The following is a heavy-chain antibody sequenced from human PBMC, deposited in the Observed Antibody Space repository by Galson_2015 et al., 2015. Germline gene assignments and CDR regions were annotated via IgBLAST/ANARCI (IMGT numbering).Heavy chain of an antibody. J-gene: IGHJ4*02. CDR2: ISSSSIYT. Sequence: SLRLSCAASGFTFSDYHMTWIRQAPGKGLEWVSHISSSSIYTHYADSVKGRFTISRDNAKNSLYLQMNSLRAEDTALYYCARGPRESIAVAVGHGYLDYWGQGTLVTVSS. D-gene: IGHD6-19*01. CDR3: ARGPRESIAVAVGHGYLDY. CDR1: GFTFSDYH. V-gene: IGHV3-11*05.